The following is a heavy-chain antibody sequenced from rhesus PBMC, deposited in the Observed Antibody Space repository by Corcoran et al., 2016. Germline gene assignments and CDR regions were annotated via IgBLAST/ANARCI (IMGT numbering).Heavy chain of an antibody. CDR3: TRYPYSGSWNFDY. CDR1: GYTFTSYS. J-gene: IGHJ4*01. D-gene: IGHD6-25*01. V-gene: IGHV1S9*01. Sequence: QVQLVQSGAEVKKPGASVKLSCKASGYTFTSYSINWVRQAPGQVLGWIGWINPSNGNTGYAKKFQGRDPMTRDTTTSTAYMELSSLRSEDTAVYYCTRYPYSGSWNFDYWGQGVLVTVSS. CDR2: INPSNGNT.